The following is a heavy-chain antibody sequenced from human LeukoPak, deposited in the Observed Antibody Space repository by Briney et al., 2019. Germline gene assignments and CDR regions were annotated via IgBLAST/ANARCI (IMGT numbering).Heavy chain of an antibody. CDR2: INPNSADT. CDR1: GYTFTGYY. V-gene: IGHV1-2*02. Sequence: ASVKVSCKASGYTFTGYYMDWVRQAPGQGLEWMGWINPNSADTNYAQKFQGRVTMTRDTSISTAYMELSRLRSDDTAVYYCVRPYGSGSYYPDYWGKGTLVTVSS. CDR3: VRPYGSGSYYPDY. D-gene: IGHD3-10*01. J-gene: IGHJ4*02.